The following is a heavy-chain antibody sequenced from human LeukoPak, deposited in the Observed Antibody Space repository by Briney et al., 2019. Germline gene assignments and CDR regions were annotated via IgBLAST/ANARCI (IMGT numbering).Heavy chain of an antibody. CDR3: ARGYSSGWLHFDY. V-gene: IGHV3-30*14. CDR1: GFTFSSYA. D-gene: IGHD6-19*01. Sequence: GGSLRLSCAASGFTFSSYAMHWVRQAPGKGLEWVAVIPYDGSDKYYADSVKGRFTISRDNSKNTLYLQMNSLRAEDTAVYYCARGYSSGWLHFDYWGQGTLVTVSS. CDR2: IPYDGSDK. J-gene: IGHJ4*02.